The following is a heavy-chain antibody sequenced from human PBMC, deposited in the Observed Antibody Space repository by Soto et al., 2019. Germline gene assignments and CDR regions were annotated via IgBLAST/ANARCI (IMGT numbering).Heavy chain of an antibody. CDR3: ARDRGTKTAFDY. Sequence: ASVKVSCKASGYTFTSYGISWVRQAPGQGLEWMGWISANNGNTSYAQKLQGRVTMTTDTSTSTAYMELSSLRSEDTAVYYCARDRGTKTAFDYWGQGTLVTVSS. CDR1: GYTFTSYG. V-gene: IGHV1-18*01. J-gene: IGHJ4*02. D-gene: IGHD1-1*01. CDR2: ISANNGNT.